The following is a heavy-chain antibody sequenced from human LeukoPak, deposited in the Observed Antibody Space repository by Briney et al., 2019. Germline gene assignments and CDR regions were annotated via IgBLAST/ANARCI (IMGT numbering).Heavy chain of an antibody. V-gene: IGHV4-39*07. CDR3: ARDPKPYYDFWSGYYGVNWFDP. J-gene: IGHJ5*02. Sequence: SETLSLTCTVSGGSISSSSYYWGWIRQPPGTGLEWIGSIYYSGSTYYNPSLKSRVTISVDTSKNQFSLKLSSVTAADTAVYYCARDPKPYYDFWSGYYGVNWFDPWGQGTLVTVSS. CDR2: IYYSGST. CDR1: GGSISSSSYY. D-gene: IGHD3-3*01.